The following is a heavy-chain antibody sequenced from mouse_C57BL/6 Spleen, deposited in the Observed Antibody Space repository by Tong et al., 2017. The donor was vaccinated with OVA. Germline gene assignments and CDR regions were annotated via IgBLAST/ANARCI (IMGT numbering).Heavy chain of an antibody. D-gene: IGHD2-4*01. CDR1: GFTFSSYG. J-gene: IGHJ3*01. CDR2: ISSGGSYT. Sequence: EVQLQESGGGLVKPGGSLKLSCAASGFTFSSYGMSWVRQTPDKRLEWVATISSGGSYTYYPDSVKGRFTISRDNAKNTLYLQMSHLKSEDTAMYYCARAYDYDQAWFAYWGQGTLVTVSA. CDR3: ARAYDYDQAWFAY. V-gene: IGHV5-6*01.